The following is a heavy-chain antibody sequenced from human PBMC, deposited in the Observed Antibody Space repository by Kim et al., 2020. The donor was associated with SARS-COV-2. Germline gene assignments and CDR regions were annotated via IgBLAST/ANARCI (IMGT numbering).Heavy chain of an antibody. D-gene: IGHD2-2*01. CDR3: ASQEDIYCSSTSCYEYYYYGMDV. CDR1: GFTFSSYS. V-gene: IGHV3-48*04. Sequence: GGSLRLSCAASGFTFSSYSMNWVRQAPGKGLEWVSYSSSSSSTIYYADSLMGRFTISRDNAKNSLYLQMHSLRAEDTAVYYCASQEDIYCSSTSCYEYYYYGMDVWGQRTTVTVSS. CDR2: SSSSSSTI. J-gene: IGHJ6*02.